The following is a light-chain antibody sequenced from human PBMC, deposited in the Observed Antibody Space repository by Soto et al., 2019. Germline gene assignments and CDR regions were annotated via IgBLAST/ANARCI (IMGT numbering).Light chain of an antibody. Sequence: LTQPRSVSGSPGQSVTLSCTGASSDVGTYNYVSWYQQHPGKAPKLMIYDVSKRPSGVPDRFSGSKSGNTASLTISGLQAEDEADYYCCSYAGSYTLGVFGGGTKVTVL. V-gene: IGLV2-11*01. CDR2: DVS. CDR3: CSYAGSYTLGV. CDR1: SSDVGTYNY. J-gene: IGLJ3*02.